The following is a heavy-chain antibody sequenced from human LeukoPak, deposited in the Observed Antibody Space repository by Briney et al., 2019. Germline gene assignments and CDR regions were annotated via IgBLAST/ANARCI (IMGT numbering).Heavy chain of an antibody. CDR2: INPNSGGT. J-gene: IGHJ4*02. D-gene: IGHD1-1*01. CDR3: AREGAGRNDY. CDR1: GYTLTGYY. V-gene: IGHV1-2*02. Sequence: ASVKVSCKASGYTLTGYYMHWVRQAPGQGLEWMGWINPNSGGTNYAQKFQGRVTMTRHTSINTAYMELSRLESGDSAAYYCAREGAGRNDYWGQGTLVTVSS.